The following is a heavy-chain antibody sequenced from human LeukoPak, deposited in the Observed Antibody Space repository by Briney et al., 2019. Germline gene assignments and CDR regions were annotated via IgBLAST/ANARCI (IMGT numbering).Heavy chain of an antibody. D-gene: IGHD6-13*01. CDR3: TTDSSWYYYFDY. CDR1: GFTFSNAW. V-gene: IGHV3-15*01. J-gene: IGHJ4*02. Sequence: PGGSLRLSCAASGFTFSNAWMSWVRQAPGKGLEWVGRIKSKTDGGTTDYAAPVKGRFTISRDDSKNTLYLQMNSLKTEDTAVYYYTTDSSWYYYFDYWGQGTLVTVSS. CDR2: IKSKTDGGTT.